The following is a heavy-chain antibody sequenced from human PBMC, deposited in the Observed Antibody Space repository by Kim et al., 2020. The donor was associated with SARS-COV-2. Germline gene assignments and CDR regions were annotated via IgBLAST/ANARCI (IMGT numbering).Heavy chain of an antibody. CDR2: IFSDGST. CDR1: GFSFSNNY. CDR3: GRNSRLFY. J-gene: IGHJ4*02. D-gene: IGHD2-21*01. V-gene: IGHV3-53*01. Sequence: GGSLRLSCAASGFSFSNNYLSWVRQAPGKGLEWVSVIFSDGSTQYADSVMGGFTISRDNSKNTLYLQMNSLRGEDAAVYFCGRNSRLFYWVLGTLGTVS.